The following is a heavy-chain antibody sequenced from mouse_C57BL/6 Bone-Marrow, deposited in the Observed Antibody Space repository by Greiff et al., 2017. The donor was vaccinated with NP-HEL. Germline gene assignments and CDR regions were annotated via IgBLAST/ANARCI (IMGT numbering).Heavy chain of an antibody. V-gene: IGHV1-7*01. CDR2: INPSSGYN. CDR3: ARSNYYGSSYGNYYAMDY. Sequence: QVQLQQSGAELAKPGASVKLSCKASGYTFTSYWMHWVKQRPGQGLEWIGYINPSSGYNKYNQKFKDKATLTADKSSSTAYMQLSSLTYEDSAVYYCARSNYYGSSYGNYYAMDYWGQGTSVTVSS. D-gene: IGHD1-1*01. J-gene: IGHJ4*01. CDR1: GYTFTSYW.